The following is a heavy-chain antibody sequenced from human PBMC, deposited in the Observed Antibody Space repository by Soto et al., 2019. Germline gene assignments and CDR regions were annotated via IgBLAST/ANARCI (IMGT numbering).Heavy chain of an antibody. D-gene: IGHD2-2*01. CDR3: ARDQYCSSTSCFPYYYYGMDV. J-gene: IGHJ6*02. Sequence: PGGSLRLSCAASGFTFSSYAMHWVRQAPGKGLEWVAVISYDGSNKYYADSVKGRFTISRDNSKNTLYLQMNSLRAEDTAVYYCARDQYCSSTSCFPYYYYGMDVWGQGTTVTVSS. CDR2: ISYDGSNK. CDR1: GFTFSSYA. V-gene: IGHV3-30-3*01.